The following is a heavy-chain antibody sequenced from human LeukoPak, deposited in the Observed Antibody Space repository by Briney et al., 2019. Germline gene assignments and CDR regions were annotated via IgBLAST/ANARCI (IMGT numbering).Heavy chain of an antibody. D-gene: IGHD3-10*01. V-gene: IGHV3-33*01. CDR3: ARDLGYGSGSYYDATVGMEV. CDR2: IWYDGSNK. J-gene: IGHJ6*02. CDR1: GFTFSSYC. Sequence: GRSLRLSCAASGFTFSSYCMHWVRQAPGKGLEWVAVIWYDGSNKYYADSVKGRFTISRDNSKNTLYLQMNSLRAEDTAVYYCARDLGYGSGSYYDATVGMEVWGQGTTVTVSS.